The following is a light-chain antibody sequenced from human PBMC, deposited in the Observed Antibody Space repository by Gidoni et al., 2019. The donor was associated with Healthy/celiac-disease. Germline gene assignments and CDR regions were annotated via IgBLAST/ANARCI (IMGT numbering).Light chain of an antibody. Sequence: DLQMTQSPSTLSASVGARVTITCRASQSVSSWLAWYQQKPGKAPKLLIYDASSLESGVPSRFSGSGSGTEFTLTISSLQPDDFATYYCQQYNSYMWTFGQXTKVEIK. J-gene: IGKJ1*01. CDR3: QQYNSYMWT. V-gene: IGKV1-5*01. CDR1: QSVSSW. CDR2: DAS.